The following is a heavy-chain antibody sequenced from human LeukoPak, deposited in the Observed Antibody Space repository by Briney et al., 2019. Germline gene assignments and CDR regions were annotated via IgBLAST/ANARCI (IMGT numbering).Heavy chain of an antibody. J-gene: IGHJ4*02. CDR1: GGSFNSYT. D-gene: IGHD3-22*01. CDR2: IIPIFGSA. V-gene: IGHV1-69*13. Sequence: SVKVSCKASGGSFNSYTISWVRQAPGQGLEWMGGIIPIFGSATSAQRFQGRVTMTADESTNTAYMELSSLRSDDTAVYYCARDLHYYDSSGYYWGQGTLVTVSS. CDR3: ARDLHYYDSSGYY.